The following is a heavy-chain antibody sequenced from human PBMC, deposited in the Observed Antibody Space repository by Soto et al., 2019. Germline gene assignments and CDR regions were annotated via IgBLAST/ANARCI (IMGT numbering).Heavy chain of an antibody. V-gene: IGHV4-30-4*01. CDR1: GDSISSGNKY. CDR2: IFSSGTT. CDR3: ARVPSPFDYYYAMDV. J-gene: IGHJ6*02. D-gene: IGHD3-16*01. Sequence: SETLSLTCTVSGDSISSGNKYWSWIRQPPGKGPEWIGYIFSSGTTYYNPSLKSRLTMSLDASQNQLSLKLNSLTDADTAVYFCARVPSPFDYYYAMDVWGQGTTVTVSS.